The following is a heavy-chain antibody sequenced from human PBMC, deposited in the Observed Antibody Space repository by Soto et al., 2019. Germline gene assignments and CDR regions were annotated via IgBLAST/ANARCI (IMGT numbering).Heavy chain of an antibody. CDR2: TYHSGNP. J-gene: IGHJ2*01. V-gene: IGHV4-30-2*01. D-gene: IGHD2-15*01. CDR3: ARDGGSLNWYFDL. CDR1: GDTISTGGYS. Sequence: QLQLQESGSRLVKSSETLSLTCGVSGDTISTGGYSWAWIRQPPGKALEWIGHTYHSGNPYYNPSLKSRVTISVDPSKNQFFLSLSIVTAADTALFYCARDGGSLNWYFDLWGRGTLVTVSS.